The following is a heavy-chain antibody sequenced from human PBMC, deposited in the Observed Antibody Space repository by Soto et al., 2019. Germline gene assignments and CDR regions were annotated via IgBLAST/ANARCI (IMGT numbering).Heavy chain of an antibody. CDR2: ISAYNGNT. CDR1: GYTFTSYG. Sequence: GASVKVSCKASGYTFTSYGISWVRQAPGQGLEWMGWISAYNGNTNYAQKLQGRVTMTTDTSTSTAYMELRSLRSDDTAVYYCAREGQYYGSGSYWAYWGQGTLVTVSS. J-gene: IGHJ4*02. CDR3: AREGQYYGSGSYWAY. D-gene: IGHD3-10*01. V-gene: IGHV1-18*01.